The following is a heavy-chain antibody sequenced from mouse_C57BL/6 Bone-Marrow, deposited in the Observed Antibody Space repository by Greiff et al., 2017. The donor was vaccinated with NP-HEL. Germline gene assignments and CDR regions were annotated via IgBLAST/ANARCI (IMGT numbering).Heavy chain of an antibody. CDR3: ARQWIYYDDDWYFDV. D-gene: IGHD2-4*01. J-gene: IGHJ1*03. CDR1: GFTFSSYG. V-gene: IGHV5-6*01. Sequence: EVKVVESGGDLVKPGGSLKLSCAASGFTFSSYGMSWVRQTPDKRLEWVATISSGGSYTYYPDSVKGRFTISRDNAKNTLYLQMSSLKSEDTAMYYCARQWIYYDDDWYFDVWGTGTTVTVSS. CDR2: ISSGGSYT.